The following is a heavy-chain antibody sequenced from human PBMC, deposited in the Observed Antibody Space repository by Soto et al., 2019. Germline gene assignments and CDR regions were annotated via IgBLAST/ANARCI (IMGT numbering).Heavy chain of an antibody. CDR1: GFTFSSYE. CDR2: ISSSGSTI. V-gene: IGHV3-48*03. CDR3: ARSVVVAATYFDY. D-gene: IGHD2-15*01. J-gene: IGHJ4*02. Sequence: ESGGGLVQPGGSLRLSCAASGFTFSSYEMNWVRQAPGKGLEWVSYISSSGSTIYYADSVKGRFTISRDNAKNSLYLQMNSLRAEDTAVYYCARSVVVAATYFDYWGQGTLVTVSS.